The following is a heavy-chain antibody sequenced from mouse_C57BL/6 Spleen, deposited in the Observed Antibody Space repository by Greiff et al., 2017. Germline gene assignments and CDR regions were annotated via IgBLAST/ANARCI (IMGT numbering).Heavy chain of an antibody. CDR1: GYSFTSYY. Sequence: VKLMESGPELVKPGASVKISCKASGYSFTSYYIHWVKQRPGQGLEWIGWIYPRSGNTKYNEKFKGKATLTADTSSSTAYMQLSSLTSEDSAVXYGARGRDVGGFDYWGQGTTLTVSS. J-gene: IGHJ2*01. V-gene: IGHV1-66*01. D-gene: IGHD3-3*01. CDR3: ARGRDVGGFDY. CDR2: IYPRSGNT.